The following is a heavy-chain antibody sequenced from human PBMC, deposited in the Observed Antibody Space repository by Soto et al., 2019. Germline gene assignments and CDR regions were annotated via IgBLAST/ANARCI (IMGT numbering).Heavy chain of an antibody. J-gene: IGHJ6*02. CDR2: ISGSGSVT. V-gene: IGHV3-11*01. CDR1: GFTFSDYY. CDR3: AREDTGDCTGTSCSNYDYYGVDV. D-gene: IGHD2-2*01. Sequence: KPGGSLRLSCAASGFTFSDYYMSWIRQAPGKGLEWISYISGSGSVTYYADSVKGRFTVSRDNAKNSLYLQVNSLRAEDTAVYYCAREDTGDCTGTSCSNYDYYGVDVWGQGTSVTVSS.